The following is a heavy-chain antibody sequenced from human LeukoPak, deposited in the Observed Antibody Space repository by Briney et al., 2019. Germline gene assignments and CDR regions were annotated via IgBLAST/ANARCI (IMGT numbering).Heavy chain of an antibody. J-gene: IGHJ5*02. Sequence: SETLSLTYTVSGGSISSYYWSWIRQPPGKGVEWIGYIYYSGSTNYNPSLKSRVTISVDTSKNQFSLKLSSVTAADTAAYYCARGPATVVTPYPPWFDPWGQGTLVTVSS. V-gene: IGHV4-59*08. D-gene: IGHD4-23*01. CDR1: GGSISSYY. CDR2: IYYSGST. CDR3: ARGPATVVTPYPPWFDP.